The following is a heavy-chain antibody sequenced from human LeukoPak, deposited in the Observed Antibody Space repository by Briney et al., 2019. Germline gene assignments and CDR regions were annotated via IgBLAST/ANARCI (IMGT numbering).Heavy chain of an antibody. D-gene: IGHD3-3*01. CDR1: GGSFSGYY. J-gene: IGHJ4*02. CDR3: ASYDFWSGYYFDY. Sequence: SETLSLTCAAYGGSFSGYYWSWIRQPPGKGLEWIGEINHSGSTNYNPSLKSRVTISVDTSKNQFSLKPSSVTAADTAVYYCASYDFWSGYYFDYWGQGTLVTVSS. V-gene: IGHV4-34*01. CDR2: INHSGST.